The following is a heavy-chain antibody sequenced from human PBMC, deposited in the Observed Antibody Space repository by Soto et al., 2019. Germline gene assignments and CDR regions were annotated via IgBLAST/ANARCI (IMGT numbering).Heavy chain of an antibody. CDR1: GFTFSSYA. Sequence: EVQLLESGGGLVRPGGSLRLSCAASGFTFSSYAMTWVRQAPGKGLEWVSGVSVTGGSAYYADSVKGRFTISRDKSTNRLYLHMTSLRAEDTAVYYCARGSAYSDYDLEYWGQGTLVTVSS. V-gene: IGHV3-23*01. CDR3: ARGSAYSDYDLEY. CDR2: VSVTGGSA. D-gene: IGHD4-17*01. J-gene: IGHJ4*02.